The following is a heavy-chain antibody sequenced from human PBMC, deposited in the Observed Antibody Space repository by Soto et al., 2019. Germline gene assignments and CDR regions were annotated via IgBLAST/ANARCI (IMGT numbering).Heavy chain of an antibody. V-gene: IGHV4-31*03. CDR2: ISYSGGT. CDR1: GGSISSANYF. CDR3: ARGVTYCGADCYLYYFDY. D-gene: IGHD2-21*01. J-gene: IGHJ4*02. Sequence: LSLTCTVSGGSISSANYFWTWIRQHPERGLELIGYISYSGGTYYNPSLKSRIIISVDTSKNQFSLKLSSVTAADTAVYYCARGVTYCGADCYLYYFDYWGQGALVTVSS.